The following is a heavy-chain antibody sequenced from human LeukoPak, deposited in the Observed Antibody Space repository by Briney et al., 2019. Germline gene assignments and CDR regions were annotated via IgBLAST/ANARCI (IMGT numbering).Heavy chain of an antibody. CDR1: GFTFRTYA. D-gene: IGHD2-15*01. CDR2: ISGSGNGT. J-gene: IGHJ5*02. Sequence: GGSLRLSCTASGFTFRTYAMNWVRQAPGKGLEWLSGISGSGNGTYYADSVKGRFTISRDNAKNSLYLQMNSLRAEDTAVYYCARSENRCSGGSCYDWFDPWGQGTLVTVSS. V-gene: IGHV3-21*01. CDR3: ARSENRCSGGSCYDWFDP.